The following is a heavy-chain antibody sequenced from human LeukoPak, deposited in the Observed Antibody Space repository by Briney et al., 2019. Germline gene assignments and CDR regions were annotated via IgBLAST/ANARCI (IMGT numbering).Heavy chain of an antibody. CDR1: GFTFSSYW. CDR3: ASGSGSYGRFNTAFDY. D-gene: IGHD3-10*01. Sequence: PGGSLRLSCAASGFTFSSYWMSWVRRAPGKGLEWVANIKQDGSEKYYVDSVKGRFTISRDNAKNSLYLQMNSLRAEDTAVYYCASGSGSYGRFNTAFDYWGQGTLVTVSS. V-gene: IGHV3-7*01. CDR2: IKQDGSEK. J-gene: IGHJ4*02.